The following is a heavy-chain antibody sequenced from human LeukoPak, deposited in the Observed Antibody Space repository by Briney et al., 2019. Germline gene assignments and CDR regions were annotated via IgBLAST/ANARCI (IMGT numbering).Heavy chain of an antibody. Sequence: ASVKVSCKVSGYTLTELSMHWVRQAPGKGLEWMGGFDPEDGETIYAQKFQGRVTMTENTSTDTAYMELSILRSEDTAVYYCATVSGNYDDAFDIWGQGTMVTVSS. D-gene: IGHD1-26*01. CDR3: ATVSGNYDDAFDI. V-gene: IGHV1-24*01. J-gene: IGHJ3*02. CDR2: FDPEDGET. CDR1: GYTLTELS.